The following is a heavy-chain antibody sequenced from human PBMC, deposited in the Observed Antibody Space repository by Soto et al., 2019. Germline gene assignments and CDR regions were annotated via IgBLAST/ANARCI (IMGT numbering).Heavy chain of an antibody. CDR1: GYTFTSYG. Sequence: QVQLVQSGAEVKKPGASVKVSCKASGYTFTSYGISWGRQAPGQGLEWMGWISAYNGNTNYAEKLQGRVTMTTDTSTTTAYMELRSLRSDDTAVYYCARGGQNGYYDSRAMVDYWGQGTLVTVSS. CDR3: ARGGQNGYYDSRAMVDY. J-gene: IGHJ4*02. V-gene: IGHV1-18*01. D-gene: IGHD3-22*01. CDR2: ISAYNGNT.